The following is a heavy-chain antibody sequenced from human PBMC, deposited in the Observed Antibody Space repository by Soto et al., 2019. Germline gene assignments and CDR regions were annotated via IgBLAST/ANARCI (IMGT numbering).Heavy chain of an antibody. Sequence: SETLSLTCTVSGGSISSYYWSWIRQPPGKGLEWIGYIYYSGSTNYNPSLKSRVTISVDTSKNQFSLKLSSVTAADTAVYYCARHSGYDYGRLVAGPGYFDYWGQGTLVTVSS. CDR2: IYYSGST. V-gene: IGHV4-59*08. D-gene: IGHD5-12*01. CDR3: ARHSGYDYGRLVAGPGYFDY. J-gene: IGHJ4*02. CDR1: GGSISSYY.